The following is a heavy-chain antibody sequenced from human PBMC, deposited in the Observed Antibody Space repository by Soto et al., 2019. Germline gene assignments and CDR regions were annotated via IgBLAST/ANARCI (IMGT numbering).Heavy chain of an antibody. CDR2: INSDGSST. J-gene: IGHJ6*03. CDR3: ARDSACSSTSCYYSGYYYYMDV. Sequence: PGGSLRLSCAASGFTFSSYWMHWVRQAPGKGLVWVSRINSDGSSTSYADSVKGRFTISRDNAKNTLYLQMNSLRAEDTAVYYCARDSACSSTSCYYSGYYYYMDVWGKGTTVTVSS. V-gene: IGHV3-74*01. CDR1: GFTFSSYW. D-gene: IGHD2-2*01.